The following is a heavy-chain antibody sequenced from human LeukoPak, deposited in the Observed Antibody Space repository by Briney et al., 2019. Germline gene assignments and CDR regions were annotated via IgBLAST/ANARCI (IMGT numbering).Heavy chain of an antibody. CDR2: TRNEANIYTT. V-gene: IGHV3-72*01. CDR3: ASPVGATTVRAFDI. CDR1: GFIFSDHY. J-gene: IGHJ3*02. D-gene: IGHD1-26*01. Sequence: PGGSLRLSCAASGFIFSDHYMDWVRQVPGKGLEWVGRTRNEANIYTTKYAASVKGRFTISRDDSKNSLYLQMNSLKTEDTAVYYCASPVGATTVRAFDIWGQGTMVTVSS.